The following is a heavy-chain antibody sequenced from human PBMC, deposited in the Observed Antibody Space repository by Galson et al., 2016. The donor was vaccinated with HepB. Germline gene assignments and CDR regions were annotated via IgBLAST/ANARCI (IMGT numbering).Heavy chain of an antibody. CDR3: ARHNGGNSETFFDY. CDR2: ISTYNGHT. D-gene: IGHD4-23*01. J-gene: IGHJ4*02. CDR1: GYTFTTYG. Sequence: SVKVSCKASGYTFTTYGISWVRQAPGQGLEWMGWISTYNGHTNYAQNVQGRVAMTTDTSTNTAYMDLRSLRSDDTAVYYCARHNGGNSETFFDYWGQGSLVTVSS. V-gene: IGHV1-18*01.